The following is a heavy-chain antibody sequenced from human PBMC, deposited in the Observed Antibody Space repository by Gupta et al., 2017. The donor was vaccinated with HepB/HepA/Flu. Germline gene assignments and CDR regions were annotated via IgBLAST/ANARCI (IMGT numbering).Heavy chain of an antibody. CDR3: VKDHFTRGRDYIYPHVAV. Sequence: EEQLLESGGGVVQPGWCLGLACAASGFAFSDFAMSWVRQGPGKGLEWVSEIRGDSGDVNYADSVKGRITITRDNSINTLYLQMYSLRAEDTAVYCGVKDHFTRGRDYIYPHVAVWGKGTTVTVSS. J-gene: IGHJ6*04. D-gene: IGHD4-11*01. V-gene: IGHV3-23*01. CDR2: IRGDSGDV. CDR1: GFAFSDFA.